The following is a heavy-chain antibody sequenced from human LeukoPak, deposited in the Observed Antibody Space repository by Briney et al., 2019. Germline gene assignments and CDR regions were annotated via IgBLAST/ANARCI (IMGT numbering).Heavy chain of an antibody. CDR2: IYDTGST. CDR3: ARLFYYGGSGYYGAFEY. D-gene: IGHD3-22*01. CDR1: GGSISSRSYY. Sequence: SETLSLTCTVSGGSISSRSYYWGWIRQPPGKGLEWTGSIYDTGSTYYSPSLKSRVTISLDTSKNQFSLKLSSVTAAATAVYYCARLFYYGGSGYYGAFEYWGQGNLVTVSS. V-gene: IGHV4-39*07. J-gene: IGHJ4*02.